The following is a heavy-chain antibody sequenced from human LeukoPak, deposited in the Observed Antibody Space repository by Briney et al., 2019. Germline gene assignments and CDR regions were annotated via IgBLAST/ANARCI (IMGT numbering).Heavy chain of an antibody. D-gene: IGHD6-13*01. J-gene: IGHJ5*02. Sequence: ASVKVSCKASGYTFTSYGISWVRQAPGQGLEWMGWISAYNGNTNYAQKLQGRVTMTTDTSTSTAYMELRSLRSDDTAVYYCARDPHSEHSSSWYNWFDPWGQGTLVTVSS. V-gene: IGHV1-18*01. CDR1: GYTFTSYG. CDR3: ARDPHSEHSSSWYNWFDP. CDR2: ISAYNGNT.